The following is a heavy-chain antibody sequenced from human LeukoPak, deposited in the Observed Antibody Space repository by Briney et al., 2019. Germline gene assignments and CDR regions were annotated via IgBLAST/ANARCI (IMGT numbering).Heavy chain of an antibody. CDR1: GASISSGGYY. V-gene: IGHV4-31*03. Sequence: SETLSLTCTVSGASISSGGYYWSWIRQHPGKGLEWIGYIYYSGSTYYNPSLKSRVTISVDTSKNQFSLKLSSVTAADTAVYYCARRSGWYSTQDYYYYGMDVWGQGTTVTVSS. J-gene: IGHJ6*02. CDR2: IYYSGST. D-gene: IGHD6-19*01. CDR3: ARRSGWYSTQDYYYYGMDV.